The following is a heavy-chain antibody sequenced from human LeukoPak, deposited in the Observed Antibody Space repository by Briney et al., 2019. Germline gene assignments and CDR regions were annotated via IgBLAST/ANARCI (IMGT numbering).Heavy chain of an antibody. D-gene: IGHD6-13*01. CDR3: ARLRSIGASGHDASDF. CDR1: GYTFISFG. V-gene: IGHV1-18*01. J-gene: IGHJ3*01. Sequence: ASVKVSCKTSGYTFISFGISWVRQAPGQGLEWMGWISSFNGITKSTQRLQGRATLTTDASTSTAYMELRSLTSDDTAMYYCARLRSIGASGHDASDFWGQGTMVTVSS. CDR2: ISSFNGIT.